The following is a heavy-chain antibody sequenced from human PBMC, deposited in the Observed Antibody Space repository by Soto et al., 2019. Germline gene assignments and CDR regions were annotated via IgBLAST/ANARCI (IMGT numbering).Heavy chain of an antibody. Sequence: GGSLRLSCAASGFTFSNAWMSWVRQAPGKGLEWVGRIKSKTDGGTTDYAAPVKGRFTISRDDSKNTLYLQMNSLKTEDTAVYYCTKDLNRKYCSGGSCYSGYYYYGMDVWGQGTTVTVSS. J-gene: IGHJ6*02. D-gene: IGHD2-15*01. CDR1: GFTFSNAW. CDR2: IKSKTDGGTT. V-gene: IGHV3-15*01. CDR3: TKDLNRKYCSGGSCYSGYYYYGMDV.